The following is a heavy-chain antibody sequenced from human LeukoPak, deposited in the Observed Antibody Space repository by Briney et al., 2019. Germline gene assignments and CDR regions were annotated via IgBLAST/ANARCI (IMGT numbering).Heavy chain of an antibody. CDR2: ISSSCSTI. J-gene: IGHJ3*02. CDR3: ARRYQYSSNPRSVGIDAFDI. CDR1: GFTLSDHY. Sequence: PGGSLRLSCAASGFTLSDHYMSWIRQAPGKGLEGVSYISSSCSTIYYADSVKGRFTISRDNAKNSLYLQMNSLRAEDTAVYYCARRYQYSSNPRSVGIDAFDIWGQGTMVTVSS. D-gene: IGHD6-13*01. V-gene: IGHV3-11*01.